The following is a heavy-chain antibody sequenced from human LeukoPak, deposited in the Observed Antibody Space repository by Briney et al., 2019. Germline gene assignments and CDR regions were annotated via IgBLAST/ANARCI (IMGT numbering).Heavy chain of an antibody. Sequence: GGSLRLSCAASGFTFSSYSMNWVRQAPGKGLEWVSYISRSSSTIYYADSVKGRFTISRDNAKNSLYLQMNSLRAEDTAVYYCAKSYYDSSGYYSPDYWGQGTLVTVSS. CDR2: ISRSSSTI. J-gene: IGHJ4*02. CDR1: GFTFSSYS. CDR3: AKSYYDSSGYYSPDY. D-gene: IGHD3-22*01. V-gene: IGHV3-48*01.